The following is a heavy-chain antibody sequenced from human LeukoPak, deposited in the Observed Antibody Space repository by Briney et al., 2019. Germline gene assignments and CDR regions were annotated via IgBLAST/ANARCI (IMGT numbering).Heavy chain of an antibody. Sequence: SETLSLTCAVYGGSFSGYYWSWIRQPPGKGLEWIGEINHSGSTNYNPSLKRRVTISVDTSKNQFSLKLSSVTAADTAVYYCARGLSAIVYWGQGTLVTVSS. CDR2: INHSGST. D-gene: IGHD2-15*01. V-gene: IGHV4-34*01. J-gene: IGHJ4*02. CDR3: ARGLSAIVY. CDR1: GGSFSGYY.